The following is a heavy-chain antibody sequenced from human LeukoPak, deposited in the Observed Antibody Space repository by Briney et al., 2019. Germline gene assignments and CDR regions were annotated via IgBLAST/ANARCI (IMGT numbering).Heavy chain of an antibody. CDR2: ISYDGSNK. D-gene: IGHD3-9*01. CDR1: GFTFSSYG. CDR3: ARENDRSLDAFDI. Sequence: GGSLRLPCAASGFTFSSYGMHWVRQAPGKGLEWVAVISYDGSNKYYADSVKGRFTISRDNSKNTLYLQMNSLRAEDTAVYYCARENDRSLDAFDIWGQGTMVTVSS. J-gene: IGHJ3*02. V-gene: IGHV3-30*03.